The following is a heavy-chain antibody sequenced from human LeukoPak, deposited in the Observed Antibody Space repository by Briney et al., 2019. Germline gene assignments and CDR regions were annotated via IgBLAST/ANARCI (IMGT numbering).Heavy chain of an antibody. CDR2: ISSSSSYI. CDR1: GFTFDDYA. V-gene: IGHV3-21*01. CDR3: ARDSSGYSYGYRWFDY. Sequence: KTGGSLRLSCAASGFTFDDYAMHWVRQAPGKGLEWVSSISSSSSYIYYADSVKGRFTISRDNAKNSLYLQMNSLRAEDTAVYYCARDSSGYSYGYRWFDYWGQGTLVTVSS. J-gene: IGHJ4*02. D-gene: IGHD5-18*01.